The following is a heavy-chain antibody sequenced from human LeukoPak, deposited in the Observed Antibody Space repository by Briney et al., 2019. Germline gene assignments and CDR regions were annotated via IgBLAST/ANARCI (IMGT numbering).Heavy chain of an antibody. CDR1: GYSISSSYY. CDR3: ARQITIFGVVIPNWFDP. V-gene: IGHV4-38-2*01. J-gene: IGHJ5*02. D-gene: IGHD3-3*01. Sequence: PSETLSLTCAVSGYSISSSYYWDWIRQPPGKGLEWIGSIYYSGSTYYNPSLKSRVTISVDTSKNQFSLKLSSVTAADTAVYYCARQITIFGVVIPNWFDPWGQGTLVTVSS. CDR2: IYYSGST.